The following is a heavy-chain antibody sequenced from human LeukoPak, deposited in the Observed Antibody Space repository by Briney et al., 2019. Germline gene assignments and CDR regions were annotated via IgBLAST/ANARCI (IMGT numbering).Heavy chain of an antibody. Sequence: GGSLRLSCSASGFTFSSSALHWVRQAPGKGLGYVSAINSNGGSTYYADSVKGRFTISRDNSKNTLYLQMSSLRAEDTAVYYCVKDQGSSSWFDFDYWGRGTLVTVSS. V-gene: IGHV3-64D*06. J-gene: IGHJ4*02. CDR2: INSNGGST. CDR3: VKDQGSSSWFDFDY. D-gene: IGHD6-13*01. CDR1: GFTFSSSA.